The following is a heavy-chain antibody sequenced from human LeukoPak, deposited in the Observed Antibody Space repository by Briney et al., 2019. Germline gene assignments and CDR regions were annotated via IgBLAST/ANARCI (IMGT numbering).Heavy chain of an antibody. D-gene: IGHD1-26*01. CDR1: RFTFSTYA. CDR2: ISGSDGST. V-gene: IGHV3-23*01. J-gene: IGHJ4*02. CDR3: AKGLGATRHVWYFDY. Sequence: GGSLRLSCAASRFTFSTYAMSWVRQPPGKGLEWVSAISGSDGSTYYADSVKGRFTISRDNSKNTLYLQMNSLRAEDTAVYYCAKGLGATRHVWYFDYWGQGTLVTVSS.